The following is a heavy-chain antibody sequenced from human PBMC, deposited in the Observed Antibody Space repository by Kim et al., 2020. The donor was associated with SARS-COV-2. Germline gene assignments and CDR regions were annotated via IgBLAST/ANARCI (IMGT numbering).Heavy chain of an antibody. CDR2: ISSSSSYI. CDR3: ARDSVWGSQRPGYCFDY. Sequence: GGSLRLSCAASGFTFSSYSMNWVRQAPGKGLEWVSSISSSSSYIYYADSVKGRFTISRDNAKNSLYLQMNSLRAEDTAVYYCARDSVWGSQRPGYCFDYWGQGTLVTVSS. V-gene: IGHV3-21*01. J-gene: IGHJ4*02. D-gene: IGHD3-16*01. CDR1: GFTFSSYS.